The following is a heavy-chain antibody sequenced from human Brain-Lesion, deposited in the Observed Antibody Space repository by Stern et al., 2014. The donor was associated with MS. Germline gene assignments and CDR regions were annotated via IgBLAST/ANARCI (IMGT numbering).Heavy chain of an antibody. CDR3: AKWPHHIAVAGTRYFQH. D-gene: IGHD6-19*01. Sequence: EVQLLESGGGLVQPGGSLRLSCAASGFSFSTYAMSWVRQTPGKGLQWVSAISGRGGPTCYADSGKGRVTISRDNSKNTLYLQMDSLRADDTAVYYCAKWPHHIAVAGTRYFQHWGQGTLVTVSS. V-gene: IGHV3-23*01. J-gene: IGHJ1*01. CDR1: GFSFSTYA. CDR2: ISGRGGPT.